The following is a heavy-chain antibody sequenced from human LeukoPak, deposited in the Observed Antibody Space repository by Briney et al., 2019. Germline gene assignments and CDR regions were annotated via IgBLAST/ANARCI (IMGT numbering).Heavy chain of an antibody. D-gene: IGHD5-12*01. V-gene: IGHV4-59*08. CDR2: IYYSGST. J-gene: IGHJ4*02. CDR3: AGDIVATRPFDY. Sequence: SETLSLTCTVSGGSISSYYWSWIRQPPGKGLEWIGYIYYSGSTNYNPSLKSRVTISVDTSKNQISLKLSSVTAADTAVYYCAGDIVATRPFDYWGQGTLVTVSS. CDR1: GGSISSYY.